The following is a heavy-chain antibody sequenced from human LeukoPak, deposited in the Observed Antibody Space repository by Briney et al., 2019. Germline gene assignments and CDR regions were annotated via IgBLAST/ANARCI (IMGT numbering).Heavy chain of an antibody. V-gene: IGHV4-61*02. D-gene: IGHD3-10*01. CDR3: ARGAMVRGLGRNWFDR. CDR1: GGSISSGSYY. Sequence: SQTLSLTCTVSGGSISSGSYYWSWIRQSAGKGLEWIGRIYTSGHTNYNPSLKSQVTISVDTPKNQFSLKLSSVTAADTAVYYCARGAMVRGLGRNWFDRWGQGTLVTVSS. J-gene: IGHJ5*02. CDR2: IYTSGHT.